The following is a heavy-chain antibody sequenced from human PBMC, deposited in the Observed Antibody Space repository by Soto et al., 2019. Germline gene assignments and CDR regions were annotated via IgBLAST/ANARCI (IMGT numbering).Heavy chain of an antibody. Sequence: SVTLPLTCTVSGGTISNHYWSCIRQPPGKGLEWIGEIDYSGSINYNPSLKSRVIMSVDTSKNQFSLTLNSVTAADTATYYCARGGISHWAYFYYMDVWDRGITVTVAS. V-gene: IGHV4-59*11. D-gene: IGHD2-21*01. CDR1: GGTISNHY. J-gene: IGHJ6*03. CDR2: IDYSGSI. CDR3: ARGGISHWAYFYYMDV.